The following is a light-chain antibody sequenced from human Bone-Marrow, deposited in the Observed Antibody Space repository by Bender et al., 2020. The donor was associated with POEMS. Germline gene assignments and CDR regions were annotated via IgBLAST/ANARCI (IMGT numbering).Light chain of an antibody. CDR2: EVT. CDR1: SSDVGGYDY. CDR3: CSYTSTSARV. V-gene: IGLV2-14*01. Sequence: QSALTQPASVSGSPGQSITISCTGTSSDVGGYDYVSWYQQYPGKAPKVIIYEVTNRPSGVSNRFSGSKSGNTATLTISGLQAEDEADYYCCSYTSTSARVFGGGTKLTVL. J-gene: IGLJ3*02.